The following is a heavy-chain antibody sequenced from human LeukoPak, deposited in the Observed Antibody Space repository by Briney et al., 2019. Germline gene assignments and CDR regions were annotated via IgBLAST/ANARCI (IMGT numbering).Heavy chain of an antibody. CDR2: ITWNGGST. CDR3: ARDPGDIVVAGTFDY. J-gene: IGHJ4*02. D-gene: IGHD6-19*01. CDR1: GFTFDDYG. Sequence: GGSLRLSCAASGFTFDDYGMSWVRQAPRKGLEWVSGITWNGGSTGYADSVKGRFTISRDNAKNSLYLQMNSLRAEDTALYYCARDPGDIVVAGTFDYWGQGTLVTVSS. V-gene: IGHV3-20*04.